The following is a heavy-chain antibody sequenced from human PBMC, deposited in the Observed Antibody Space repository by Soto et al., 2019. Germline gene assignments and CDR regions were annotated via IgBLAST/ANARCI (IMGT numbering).Heavy chain of an antibody. CDR2: IYYSGST. J-gene: IGHJ4*02. CDR3: AATNSGYDYPFDY. Sequence: SETLSLTGTVSGGSISSYYWSWIRQPPGKGLEWIGYIYYSGSTNYNPSLKSRVTISVDTSKNQFSLKLSSVTAADTAVYYCAATNSGYDYPFDYWGQGTLVTVSS. V-gene: IGHV4-59*01. CDR1: GGSISSYY. D-gene: IGHD5-12*01.